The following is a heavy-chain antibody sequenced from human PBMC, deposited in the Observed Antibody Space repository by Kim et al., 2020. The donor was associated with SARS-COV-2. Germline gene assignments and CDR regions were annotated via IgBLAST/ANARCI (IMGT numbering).Heavy chain of an antibody. CDR1: GFTFSSYA. V-gene: IGHV3-23*01. CDR3: AKARYYYGSGRRKTQPQSIDY. D-gene: IGHD3-10*01. Sequence: GGSLRLSCAASGFTFSSYAMSWVRQAPGKGLEWVSAISGSGGSTYYADSVKGRFTISRDNSKNTLYLQMNSLRAEDTAVYYCAKARYYYGSGRRKTQPQSIDYWGQGTLVTVSS. CDR2: ISGSGGST. J-gene: IGHJ4*02.